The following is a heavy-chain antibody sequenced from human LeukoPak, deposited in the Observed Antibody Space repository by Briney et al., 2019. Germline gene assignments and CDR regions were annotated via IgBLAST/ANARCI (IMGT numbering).Heavy chain of an antibody. D-gene: IGHD3-22*01. CDR3: AKALRPHYYDSSGYYMGSPFDY. J-gene: IGHJ4*02. CDR2: IRPSGDNT. Sequence: GGSLRLSCAASGFTFSSYDMTWVRQAPGRGLEWVSSIRPSGDNTYYGDSVKGRFTISRDNSKNTVYLQMNSLRAEDTAVYYCAKALRPHYYDSSGYYMGSPFDYWGQGTLVTVSS. CDR1: GFTFSSYD. V-gene: IGHV3-23*01.